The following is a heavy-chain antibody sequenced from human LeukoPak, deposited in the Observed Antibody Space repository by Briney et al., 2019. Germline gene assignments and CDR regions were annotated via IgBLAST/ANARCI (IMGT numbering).Heavy chain of an antibody. D-gene: IGHD2-2*01. Sequence: SETLSLTCAVYGGSFRGFYWTWIRQSPGKGLEWIGEINHSGSSSYNPSLKSRIMISVDMSKNQFSLKVRSVTAADTAVYYCARDQICSSTSCYQGASYYYYMDVWGKGTTVTVSS. J-gene: IGHJ6*03. CDR1: GGSFRGFY. CDR3: ARDQICSSTSCYQGASYYYYMDV. V-gene: IGHV4-34*01. CDR2: INHSGSS.